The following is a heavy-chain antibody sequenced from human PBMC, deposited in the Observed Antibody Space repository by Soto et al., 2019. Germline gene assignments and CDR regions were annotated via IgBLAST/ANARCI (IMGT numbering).Heavy chain of an antibody. D-gene: IGHD6-6*01. CDR2: INPNSGGT. Sequence: ASVKVSCKASGYTFTGYYMHWVRQAPGQGLEWMGWINPNSGGTNYAQKFQGWVTMTRDTSISTAYMELSRLRSDDTAVYYCARGSIAARRYYYYYGMDVWGQGTTVTVSS. J-gene: IGHJ6*02. CDR1: GYTFTGYY. V-gene: IGHV1-2*04. CDR3: ARGSIAARRYYYYYGMDV.